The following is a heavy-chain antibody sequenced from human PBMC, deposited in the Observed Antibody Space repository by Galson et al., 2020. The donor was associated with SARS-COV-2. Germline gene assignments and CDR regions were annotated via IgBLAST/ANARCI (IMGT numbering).Heavy chain of an antibody. D-gene: IGHD3-22*01. CDR3: AKGERITMIVVVTVFDY. Sequence: GESLKISCAASGFTFSSYAMSWVRQAPGKGLELVSAISGSGGSTYYADSVKGRFTISRDNSKNTLYLQMNSLRAEDTAVYYCAKGERITMIVVVTVFDYWGQGTLVTVSS. CDR2: ISGSGGST. J-gene: IGHJ4*02. CDR1: GFTFSSYA. V-gene: IGHV3-23*01.